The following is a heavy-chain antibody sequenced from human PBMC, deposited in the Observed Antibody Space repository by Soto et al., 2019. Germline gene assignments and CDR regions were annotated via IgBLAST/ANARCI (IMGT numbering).Heavy chain of an antibody. CDR2: TYFRSKWYN. CDR1: GDSVSSNTAS. J-gene: IGHJ5*02. D-gene: IGHD5-12*01. Sequence: SQTLSLTCAISGDSVSSNTASWNWIRQSPSRGLEWLGRTYFRSKWYNDYAVSVKSRIIINPDTSNNQFSLQLNSVAPEDTAVYFCAKGDNLGPKTGYAFDPWGQGIMVTVSS. V-gene: IGHV6-1*01. CDR3: AKGDNLGPKTGYAFDP.